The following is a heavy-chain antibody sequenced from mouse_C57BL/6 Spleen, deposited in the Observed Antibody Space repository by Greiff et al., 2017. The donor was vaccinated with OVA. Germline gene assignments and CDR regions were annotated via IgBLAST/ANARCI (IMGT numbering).Heavy chain of an antibody. CDR1: GFTFSDYG. Sequence: DVMLVESGGGLVKPGGSLKLSCAASGFTFSDYGMHWVRQAPEKGLEWVAYISSGSSTIYYADTVKGRFTISRDNAKNTLFLQMTSLRSEDTAMYYCAPSLLNFDYWGQGTTLTVSS. V-gene: IGHV5-17*01. CDR2: ISSGSSTI. J-gene: IGHJ2*01. D-gene: IGHD2-10*01. CDR3: APSLLNFDY.